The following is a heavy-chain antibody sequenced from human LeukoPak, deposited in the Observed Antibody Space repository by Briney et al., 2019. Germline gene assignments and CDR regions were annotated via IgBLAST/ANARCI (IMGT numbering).Heavy chain of an antibody. V-gene: IGHV4-38-2*01. Sequence: PSETLSLTCSVSGYSISSGYYWGWIRQPPGKGLEWIGSIYHSGTTYYNPSLKSRVTISVDSSKNQFSLKLSSVTAADTAVYYCARVWLQSYFDYWGQGTLVTVSS. CDR3: ARVWLQSYFDY. D-gene: IGHD5-24*01. CDR1: GYSISSGYY. CDR2: IYHSGTT. J-gene: IGHJ4*02.